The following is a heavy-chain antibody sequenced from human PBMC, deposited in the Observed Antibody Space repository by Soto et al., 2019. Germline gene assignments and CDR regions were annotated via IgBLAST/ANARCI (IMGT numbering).Heavy chain of an antibody. Sequence: GGSMKLCCASSKFKFKIYGIHVARQAPGKGLEWVAASSYDGRETFYADSAKGRFTVSKEMSKNTAFLQMNALRHEDTAVYFCARDSGWPILNFDNWGQGTPVTVHS. CDR3: ARDSGWPILNFDN. V-gene: IGHV3-30*03. J-gene: IGHJ4*02. CDR1: KFKFKIYG. CDR2: SSYDGRET. D-gene: IGHD3-10*01.